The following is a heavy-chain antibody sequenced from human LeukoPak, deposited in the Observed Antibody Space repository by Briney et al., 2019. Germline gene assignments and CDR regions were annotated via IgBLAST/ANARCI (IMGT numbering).Heavy chain of an antibody. CDR3: ATAGLYSSGWYYNWFDP. J-gene: IGHJ5*02. V-gene: IGHV1-8*03. D-gene: IGHD6-19*01. CDR1: GYTFTSYD. CDR2: MNPNSGNT. Sequence: GASVKVSCKASGYTFTSYDINWVRQATGQGLECMGWMNPNSGNTGYAQKFQGRVTITRNTSISTAYMELSSLRSEDTAVYYCATAGLYSSGWYYNWFDPWGQGTLVTVSS.